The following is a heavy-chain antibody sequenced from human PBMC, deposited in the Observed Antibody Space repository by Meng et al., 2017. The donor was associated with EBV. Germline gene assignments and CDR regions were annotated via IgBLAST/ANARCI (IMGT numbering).Heavy chain of an antibody. D-gene: IGHD5/OR15-5a*01. V-gene: IGHV1-69*09. CDR3: VRALCLRIGKCV. CDR1: GDTFNNFC. J-gene: IGHJ4*02. Sequence: QLGALGGEEKALGSSVTVFCNGSGDTFNNFCISWVHAAPEQWLEWMGNITLFFGIANYAESFPGRVTTSADTATRTAYMDMSSLRSDNTAVYYCVRALCLRIGKCVWGQGTLVTVSS. CDR2: ITLFFGIA.